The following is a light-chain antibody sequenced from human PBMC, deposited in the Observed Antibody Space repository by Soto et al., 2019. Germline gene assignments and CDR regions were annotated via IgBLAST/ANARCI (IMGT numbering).Light chain of an antibody. J-gene: IGKJ4*01. Sequence: IQMTQSPSSLSASVGDRVTITCRASQSISNYVNWYQQKPGKAPNVLIYAASSLHSGVPSRISGSGSGTDFTLTISSLQPEDFATYYCQQSYSTPLTFGGGTKVEI. CDR1: QSISNY. CDR2: AAS. CDR3: QQSYSTPLT. V-gene: IGKV1-39*01.